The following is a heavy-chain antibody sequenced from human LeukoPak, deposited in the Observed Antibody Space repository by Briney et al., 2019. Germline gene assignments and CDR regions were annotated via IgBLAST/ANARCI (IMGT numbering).Heavy chain of an antibody. J-gene: IGHJ4*02. CDR3: ARLPRVDSKPAEDY. CDR1: GGSISGYY. Sequence: SETLSLTCTVSGGSISGYYWSWIRQPPGKGLEWIGYIYHTGSATYNPSLKSRVTISVDTSKNQFSLKLTSVTAADTAVYYCARLPRVDSKPAEDYWGQGTLVTVSS. D-gene: IGHD5-12*01. V-gene: IGHV4-59*08. CDR2: IYHTGSA.